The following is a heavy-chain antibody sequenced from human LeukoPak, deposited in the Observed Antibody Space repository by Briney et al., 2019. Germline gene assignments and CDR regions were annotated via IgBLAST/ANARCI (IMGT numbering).Heavy chain of an antibody. CDR3: ARRGITQGYFDY. J-gene: IGHJ4*02. CDR1: GFTFSSYE. V-gene: IGHV3-48*03. D-gene: IGHD3-3*01. CDR2: ISSSGSTI. Sequence: PGGSLRLSCAASGFTFSSYEMNWVRQAPGKGLEWVSYISSSGSTIYYADSVKGRFTISRDNAKNSLYLQMNSLRAEDTALYDCARRGITQGYFDYWGQGTLVTVSS.